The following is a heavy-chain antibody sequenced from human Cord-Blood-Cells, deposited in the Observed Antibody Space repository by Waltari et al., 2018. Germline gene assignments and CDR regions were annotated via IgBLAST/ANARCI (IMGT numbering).Heavy chain of an antibody. Sequence: QVQLQESGPGLVKPSQTLSLTCTVSGGSISSGGYYWSWIRQHPGKGLEWIGYIYYSGSTYYNPTLNSRVTISVATSKNQFSLKLSSVTAADTAVYYCARGMVGNFDLWGRGTLVTVSS. CDR1: GGSISSGGYY. CDR2: IYYSGST. J-gene: IGHJ2*01. CDR3: ARGMVGNFDL. D-gene: IGHD2-15*01. V-gene: IGHV4-31*03.